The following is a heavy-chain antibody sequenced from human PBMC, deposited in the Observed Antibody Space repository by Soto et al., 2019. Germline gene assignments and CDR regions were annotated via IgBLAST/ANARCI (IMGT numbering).Heavy chain of an antibody. V-gene: IGHV4-59*01. CDR2: IYHSGSV. CDR1: GGSISDYY. D-gene: IGHD3-10*01. Sequence: QVQLQESGPGLVKPSETLSLTCTVSGGSISDYYWSWIRQPPGKGLEWIGYIYHSGSVSYNPSLKSRLTISMDTSKIQFSLRLGSVTAADTAVYYCVRDLVRGAIGYWGQGILVTVSS. J-gene: IGHJ4*02. CDR3: VRDLVRGAIGY.